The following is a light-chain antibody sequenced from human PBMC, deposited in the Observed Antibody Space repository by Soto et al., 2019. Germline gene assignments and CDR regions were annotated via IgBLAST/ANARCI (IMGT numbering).Light chain of an antibody. CDR1: SSDVGGYNY. CDR3: SSYTSSSTHVV. Sequence: QSVLTQPASVSGSPGQSITISCTGTSSDVGGYNYVSWFQQHPGKAPKLMIYEVSNRPSGVSNRFSGSKSGNTASLTISGLQAEDEAEYYCSSYTSSSTHVVFGGGTKLTVL. CDR2: EVS. V-gene: IGLV2-14*01. J-gene: IGLJ2*01.